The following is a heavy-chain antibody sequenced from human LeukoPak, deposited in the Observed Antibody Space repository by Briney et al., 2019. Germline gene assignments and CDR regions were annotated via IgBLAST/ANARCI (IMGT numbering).Heavy chain of an antibody. J-gene: IGHJ4*02. V-gene: IGHV3-66*01. Sequence: GGSLRLSCAASGFTVSSNYMSWVRQAPGKGLEWVSVIYSGGSTYYADSVKGRFTISRDNSKNTLYLQMNSLRAEDTAVYYCARSYSSGWYYFDYWGQGTLVTVSS. D-gene: IGHD6-19*01. CDR3: ARSYSSGWYYFDY. CDR2: IYSGGST. CDR1: GFTVSSNY.